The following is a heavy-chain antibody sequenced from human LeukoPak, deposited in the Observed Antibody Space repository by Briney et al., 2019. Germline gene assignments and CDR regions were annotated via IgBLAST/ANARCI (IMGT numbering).Heavy chain of an antibody. J-gene: IGHJ4*02. V-gene: IGHV4-59*01. D-gene: IGHD5-18*01. CDR3: ARARPDTAMAVDY. Sequence: SETLSLTCTVSGGSISRYYWSWIRQPPGKGMEWVGYIYNSGSTNYNPSLKSRVTISVDTSKNQFSLKLSSVTAADTAVYYCARARPDTAMAVDYWGQGTLVTVSS. CDR1: GGSISRYY. CDR2: IYNSGST.